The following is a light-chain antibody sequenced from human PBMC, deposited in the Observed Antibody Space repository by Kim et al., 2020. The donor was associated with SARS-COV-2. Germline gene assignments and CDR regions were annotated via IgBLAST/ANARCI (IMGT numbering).Light chain of an antibody. J-gene: IGLJ3*02. CDR3: ATWDDSLSGRV. CDR1: SSNIGRSA. V-gene: IGLV1-44*01. CDR2: SNN. Sequence: ELTQPPSASGTPGQRVTISCSGSSSNIGRSAVDWYQQLPGTAPKLLIYSNNQRPSGVPDRFSGSKSGTSASLAISGLQSEDEADYYCATWDDSLSGRVFGGGTQRPS.